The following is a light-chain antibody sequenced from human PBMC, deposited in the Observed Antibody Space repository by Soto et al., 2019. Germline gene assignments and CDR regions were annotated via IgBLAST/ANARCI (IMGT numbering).Light chain of an antibody. J-gene: IGLJ2*01. CDR2: DVS. V-gene: IGLV2-11*01. CDR3: CSYAGSYTLVV. CDR1: SSDVGGYNY. Sequence: QSALTQPRSVSGSPGQSVTISCTGTSSDVGGYNYVSWYQQHPGKAPKLMIYDVSKRPSGVPDRFSGSKSGNTASLTISGLQVEDEADYYCCSYAGSYTLVVFGGGTKLTVL.